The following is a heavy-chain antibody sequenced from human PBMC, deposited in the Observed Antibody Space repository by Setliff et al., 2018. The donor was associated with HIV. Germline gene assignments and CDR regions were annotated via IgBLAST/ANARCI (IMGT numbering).Heavy chain of an antibody. J-gene: IGHJ4*02. CDR2: IHPSGTA. CDR1: GGSFSGYY. V-gene: IGHV4-34*01. Sequence: SETLSLTCAVYGGSFSGYYWSWIRQPPGRGLEWIGEIHPSGTAYYNPSLSSRVTISVDTSKNSFSLRLTSVTAADTAIYYCARGGDSAKQGYWGQGALVTVSS. CDR3: ARGGDSAKQGY. D-gene: IGHD6-25*01.